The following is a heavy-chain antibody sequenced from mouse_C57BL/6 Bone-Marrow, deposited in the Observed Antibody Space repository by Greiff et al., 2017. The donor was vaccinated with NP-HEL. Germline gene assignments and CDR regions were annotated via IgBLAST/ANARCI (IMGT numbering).Heavy chain of an antibody. CDR1: GFNITDDY. CDR3: TLYGRWFVY. V-gene: IGHV14-4*01. J-gene: IGHJ3*01. D-gene: IGHD1-1*01. Sequence: EVQLQQSGAELVRPGASVKLSCTASGFNITDDYMHWVKQRPEQGLEWIGWIDPEDGDTEYASKFQGKATITAYTSSNTAYLQLSSLTSQDTAVYYCTLYGRWFVYWGQGTLVTVSA. CDR2: IDPEDGDT.